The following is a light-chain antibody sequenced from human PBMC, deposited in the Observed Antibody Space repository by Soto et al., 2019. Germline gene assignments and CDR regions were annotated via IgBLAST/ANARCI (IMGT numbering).Light chain of an antibody. CDR2: DAS. Sequence: EIVLTHSPATLSLSPWERATLSCRASQSVSSYLAWYQQKPGQAPRLLIYDASNRATGIPARFSGSGSGTDFTLTISRLEPEDFAVYYCQQYGSSLWKFGQGTKVDIK. J-gene: IGKJ1*01. CDR3: QQYGSSLWK. CDR1: QSVSSY. V-gene: IGKV3-20*01.